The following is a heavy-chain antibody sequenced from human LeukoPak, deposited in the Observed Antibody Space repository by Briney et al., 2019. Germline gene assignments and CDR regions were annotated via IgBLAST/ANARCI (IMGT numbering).Heavy chain of an antibody. Sequence: SGPTLVNPTQTLTLTCTFSGFSLSTSGMRVSWIRQPPGKALEWLARIDWDDAEFYSTSLKTRLTISKDTSKNQVVLTMTNMDPVDTATYYCARIYSREPLFDYWGQGTLVTVSS. D-gene: IGHD2-15*01. CDR1: GFSLSTSGMR. CDR2: IDWDDAE. J-gene: IGHJ4*02. V-gene: IGHV2-70*04. CDR3: ARIYSREPLFDY.